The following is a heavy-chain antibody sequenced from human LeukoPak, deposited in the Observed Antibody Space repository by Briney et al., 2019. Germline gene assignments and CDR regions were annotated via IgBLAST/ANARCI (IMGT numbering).Heavy chain of an antibody. V-gene: IGHV3-23*01. D-gene: IGHD6-19*01. CDR3: AKDHLPGIVVADRDY. CDR1: GFIFSRYG. CDR2: ISGSGGTT. Sequence: GGTLRLSCATSGFIFSRYGMSWVRQAPGKGLEWVSAISGSGGTTYYADSVKGRFTISRDNSKSTLYLQINSLRAEDTAVYYCAKDHLPGIVVADRDYWGQGTLVTVSS. J-gene: IGHJ4*02.